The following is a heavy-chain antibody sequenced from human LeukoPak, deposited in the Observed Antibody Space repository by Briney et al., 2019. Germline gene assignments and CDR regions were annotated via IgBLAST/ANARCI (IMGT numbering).Heavy chain of an antibody. V-gene: IGHV3-21*01. J-gene: IGHJ4*02. D-gene: IGHD3-16*01. CDR3: ARDSGGADFDY. CDR1: GVTFSSYS. CDR2: ISSSSSYI. Sequence: GGSLRLSCAASGVTFSSYSMNWVRQAPGKGLEWVSSISSSSSYIYYADSVKGRFTISRDNAKNSLYLQMNSLRAEDTAVYYCARDSGGADFDYWGQGTLVTVSS.